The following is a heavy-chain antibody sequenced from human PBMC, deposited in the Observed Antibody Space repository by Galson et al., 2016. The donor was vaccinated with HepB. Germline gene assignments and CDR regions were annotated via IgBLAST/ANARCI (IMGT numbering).Heavy chain of an antibody. D-gene: IGHD4-17*01. J-gene: IGHJ4*02. CDR1: GFTFGSYA. CDR2: ISGRGDST. Sequence: SLRLSCAASGFTFGSYAMSWVRQAPGKGLEWVSSISGRGDSTYDADSVKGRFTISRDNSKNMLHLQMKSLRAEDTAVYYCAKAMTTMIRGIATFYFHYWGQGTLVTVSS. V-gene: IGHV3-23*01. CDR3: AKAMTTMIRGIATFYFHY.